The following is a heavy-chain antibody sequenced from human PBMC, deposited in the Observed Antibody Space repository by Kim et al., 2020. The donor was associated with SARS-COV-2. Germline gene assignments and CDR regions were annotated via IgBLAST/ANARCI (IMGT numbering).Heavy chain of an antibody. D-gene: IGHD3-22*01. J-gene: IGHJ6*02. CDR2: IRSNAKNYAT. Sequence: GGSLRLSCAASGFTFSGSAMHWVRQASGKGLEWVGRIRSNAKNYATAYAASVKGRFTISRDDSKNTTYLQVNSLKAEDAAVYYCARHDDDSAYGMDVWGQGTTVTVSS. V-gene: IGHV3-73*01. CDR3: ARHDDDSAYGMDV. CDR1: GFTFSGSA.